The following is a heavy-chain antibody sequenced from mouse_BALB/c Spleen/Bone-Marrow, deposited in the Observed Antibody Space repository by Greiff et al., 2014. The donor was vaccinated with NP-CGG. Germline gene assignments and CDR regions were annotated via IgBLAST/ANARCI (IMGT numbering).Heavy chain of an antibody. J-gene: IGHJ2*01. V-gene: IGHV14-3*02. CDR3: ARDYDYFFDY. CDR2: IDPANGNT. CDR1: GFNIKDTY. Sequence: EVQLQQSXAELVKPGASVKLSCTASGFNIKDTYMHWVKQRPEQGLEWIGWIDPANGNTKYDPNFQGKATITADTSSNTAYLQLSSLTSEDTAVYYCARDYDYFFDYWGQGTTLTVAS. D-gene: IGHD2-4*01.